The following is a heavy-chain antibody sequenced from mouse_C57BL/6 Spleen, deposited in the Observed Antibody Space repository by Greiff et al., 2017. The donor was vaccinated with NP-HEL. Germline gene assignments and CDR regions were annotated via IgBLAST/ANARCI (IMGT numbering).Heavy chain of an antibody. D-gene: IGHD2-4*01. J-gene: IGHJ4*01. CDR1: GYTFTDYY. CDR2: INPNNGGT. CDR3: ARFLYDDYGYYYAMDY. Sequence: VQLQQSGPELVKPGASVKISCKASGYTFTDYYMNWVKQSHGKSLEWIGDINPNNGGTRYNQKFKGTATLTVDKSSSTAYMELRSLTSEDSAVYYCARFLYDDYGYYYAMDYWGQGTSVTVSS. V-gene: IGHV1-26*01.